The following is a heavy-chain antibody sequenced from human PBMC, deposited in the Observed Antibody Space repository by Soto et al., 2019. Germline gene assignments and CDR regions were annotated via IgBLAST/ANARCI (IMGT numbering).Heavy chain of an antibody. Sequence: SETLPLTCTVSGGSLISSSYHWGLIRQPPGKGLEWIGSIYYTGSPYYNPSLKSRVTISVDTSKNQFSLRLSSVTAADTALYYCARFTRLTSAGTKRAFDIWGQGLMVTVAS. J-gene: IGHJ3*02. CDR3: ARFTRLTSAGTKRAFDI. CDR1: GGSLISSSYH. CDR2: IYYTGSP. V-gene: IGHV4-39*01. D-gene: IGHD6-13*01.